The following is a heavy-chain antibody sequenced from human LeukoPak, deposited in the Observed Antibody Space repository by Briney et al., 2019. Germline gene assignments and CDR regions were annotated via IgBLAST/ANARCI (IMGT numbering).Heavy chain of an antibody. Sequence: GGSLRLSCAASEFTFSAFWMSWVRQAPGKGLEWVANINQDGSAKHYVDPVKGRFTVSRDNAENSLYLQMNSLRAEDTAVYYCARDAYRDRYFDFWGQGSLVTVSS. D-gene: IGHD4-11*01. CDR1: EFTFSAFW. CDR2: INQDGSAK. J-gene: IGHJ4*02. V-gene: IGHV3-7*01. CDR3: ARDAYRDRYFDF.